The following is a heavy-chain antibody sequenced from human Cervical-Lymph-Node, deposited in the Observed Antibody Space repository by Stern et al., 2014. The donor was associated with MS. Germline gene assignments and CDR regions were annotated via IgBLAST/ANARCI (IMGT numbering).Heavy chain of an antibody. CDR1: GGTFSSYA. CDR3: ARGAYYYDSSGYYYDY. CDR2: IIPIFGTA. Sequence: QVQLVESGAEVKKPGSSVKVSCKASGGTFSSYAISWVRQAPGQGLEWMGGIIPIFGTANYAQKFQGRVTITADESTSTAYMELSSLRSEDTAVYYCARGAYYYDSSGYYYDYWGQGTLVTVSS. D-gene: IGHD3-22*01. V-gene: IGHV1-69*01. J-gene: IGHJ4*02.